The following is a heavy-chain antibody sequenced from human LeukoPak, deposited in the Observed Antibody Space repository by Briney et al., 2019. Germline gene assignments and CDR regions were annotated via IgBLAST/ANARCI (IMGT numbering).Heavy chain of an antibody. D-gene: IGHD6-13*01. CDR1: GYTFTSSD. Sequence: ASVKVSCKASGYTFTSSDIHWVWQATGQGLEWMGWMNPNSGNRGYAQKFQARVTMTRNTSISTAYMELSGLRSEDTAVYYCATVGQGYYYYGMDVWGQRTTVTVSS. CDR3: ATVGQGYYYYGMDV. CDR2: MNPNSGNR. J-gene: IGHJ6*02. V-gene: IGHV1-8*01.